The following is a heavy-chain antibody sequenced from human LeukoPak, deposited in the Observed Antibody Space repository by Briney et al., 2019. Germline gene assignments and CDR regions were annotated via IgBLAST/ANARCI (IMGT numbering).Heavy chain of an antibody. CDR2: IYWDDDK. J-gene: IGHJ4*02. V-gene: IGHV2-5*02. CDR1: GFSLSTSGVG. CDR3: THRWYSGSQGDYFDY. D-gene: IGHD1-26*01. Sequence: SGPTLVKPTQTLTLTCTFSGFSLSTSGVGVGWIRQPPGKALEWLALIYWDDDKRYSPSLKSRLTITKDTSKNQVVLTMTNMDPVDTATYYCTHRWYSGSQGDYFDYWGQGTLVTVSS.